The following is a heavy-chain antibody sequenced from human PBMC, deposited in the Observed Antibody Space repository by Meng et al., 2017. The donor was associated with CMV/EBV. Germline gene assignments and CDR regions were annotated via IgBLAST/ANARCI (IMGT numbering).Heavy chain of an antibody. Sequence: CKASGGTFSSYASSWVRQAPGQGLEWMGGIIPIFGTANYAQKFQGRVTITTDESTSTAYMELSSLRSEDTAVYYCARDGYSSGWFGYWGQGTLVTVSS. J-gene: IGHJ4*02. CDR3: ARDGYSSGWFGY. CDR2: IIPIFGTA. D-gene: IGHD6-19*01. CDR1: GGTFSSYA. V-gene: IGHV1-69*05.